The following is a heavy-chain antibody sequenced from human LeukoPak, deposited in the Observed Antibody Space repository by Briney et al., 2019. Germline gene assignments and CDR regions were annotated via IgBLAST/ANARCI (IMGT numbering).Heavy chain of an antibody. D-gene: IGHD5-18*01. CDR3: ARETVDTAMVLDY. J-gene: IGHJ4*02. CDR1: GFTFSSYG. V-gene: IGHV3-33*01. CDR2: IWYDGSNT. Sequence: GGSLRLSCAASGFTFSSYGMHWVRQAPGKGLEWVAVIWYDGSNTYYADSVKGRFTISRDNSKNTLYLQMNSLRAEDTAVYYCARETVDTAMVLDYWGQGTLVTVSS.